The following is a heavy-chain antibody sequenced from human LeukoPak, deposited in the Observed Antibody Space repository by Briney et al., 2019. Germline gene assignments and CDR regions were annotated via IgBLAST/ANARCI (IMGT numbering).Heavy chain of an antibody. D-gene: IGHD3-9*01. CDR3: ARDPNYDILTSYYADAFDI. J-gene: IGHJ3*02. CDR2: ISSSGSTI. Sequence: NPGGSLRLSCAASGFTFSDYYMSWIRQAPGKGLEWVSYISSSGSTIYYADSVKGRFTISRDNAKNSLYLQMNSLRAEDTAVYYCARDPNYDILTSYYADAFDIWGQGTMVTVSS. CDR1: GFTFSDYY. V-gene: IGHV3-11*04.